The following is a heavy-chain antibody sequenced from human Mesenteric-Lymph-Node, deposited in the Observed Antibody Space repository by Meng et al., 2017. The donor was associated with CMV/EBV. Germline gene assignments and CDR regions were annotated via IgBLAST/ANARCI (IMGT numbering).Heavy chain of an antibody. CDR3: ATNGPG. J-gene: IGHJ4*02. CDR2: IRYDGTNK. Sequence: GESLKISCAASGFTFSSYEMNWVRQAPGKGLEWVAFIRYDGTNKNYADSVKGRFTISRDDSKSTLRLQMNSLRPEDTAVYYCATNGPGWGQGTLVTVSS. CDR1: GFTFSSYE. D-gene: IGHD4/OR15-4a*01. V-gene: IGHV3-30*02.